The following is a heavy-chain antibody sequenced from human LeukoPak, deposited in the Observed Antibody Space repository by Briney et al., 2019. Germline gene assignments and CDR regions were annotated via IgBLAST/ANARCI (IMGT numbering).Heavy chain of an antibody. D-gene: IGHD6-19*01. Sequence: GGSLRLSCAASGFTFSSYSMNWVRQAPGKGLEWVSYISSSGSTIYYADSVKGRFTISRDNAKNSLYLQMNSLRAEDTALYYCARQAVAGDYYYYMDVWGKGTTVTVSS. J-gene: IGHJ6*03. CDR1: GFTFSSYS. CDR2: ISSSGSTI. V-gene: IGHV3-48*04. CDR3: ARQAVAGDYYYYMDV.